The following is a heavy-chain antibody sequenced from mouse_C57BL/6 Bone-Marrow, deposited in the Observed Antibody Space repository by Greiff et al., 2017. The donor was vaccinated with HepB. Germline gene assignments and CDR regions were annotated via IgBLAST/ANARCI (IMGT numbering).Heavy chain of an antibody. CDR1: GFNIKDDY. CDR3: NIYYGNYDYAMDY. Sequence: VQLQQSGAELVRPGASVKLSCTASGFNIKDDYMHWVKQRPEQGLEWIGWIDPENGDTEYASKFQGKATITADTSSNTAYLQLSSLTSEDTAVYYCNIYYGNYDYAMDYWGQGTSVTVSS. D-gene: IGHD2-1*01. J-gene: IGHJ4*01. CDR2: IDPENGDT. V-gene: IGHV14-4*01.